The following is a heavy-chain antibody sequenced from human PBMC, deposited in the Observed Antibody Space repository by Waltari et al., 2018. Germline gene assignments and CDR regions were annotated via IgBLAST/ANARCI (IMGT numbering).Heavy chain of an antibody. Sequence: QVQLVQSGAEVKKPGASVKVSCKASGYTFTSYAMHWVRKAPEQRLEWMGWINDGNGNTKYSQKFQGRVTITRDTSARMAYMELSSLTSEDTAVYYCARERIAAADSNAFDIWGQGTMVTVS. CDR2: INDGNGNT. CDR3: ARERIAAADSNAFDI. V-gene: IGHV1-3*01. J-gene: IGHJ3*02. CDR1: GYTFTSYA. D-gene: IGHD6-13*01.